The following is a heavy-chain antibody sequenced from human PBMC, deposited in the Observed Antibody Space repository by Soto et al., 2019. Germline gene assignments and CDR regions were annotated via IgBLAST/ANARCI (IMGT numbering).Heavy chain of an antibody. CDR3: ARVRHCTGNSCSYCFGLDV. CDR2: ITPLFDTT. J-gene: IGHJ6*02. D-gene: IGHD2-8*02. CDR1: GGTFSSYA. Sequence: SVKVSCKASGGTFSSYAISWVRQAPGQGLERMGGITPLFDTTNYAQKFQDRVTITADESTSTAYMDLSNLISEDTAVYYCARVRHCTGNSCSYCFGLDVWGQGTTVTVSS. V-gene: IGHV1-69*13.